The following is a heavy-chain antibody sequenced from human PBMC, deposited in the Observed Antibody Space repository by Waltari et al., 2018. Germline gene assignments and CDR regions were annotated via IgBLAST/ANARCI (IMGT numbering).Heavy chain of an antibody. Sequence: VQLLESGGGLVQPGGSLRLSCVASGLTISSYYWSWIRQPAGKGLEWIGRIDTSGSTNYNPSLKSRVTMSVDTSKNQFSLKLSSVTAADTAVYYCAGGADIVVVPAAKNWFDPWGQGTLVTVSS. D-gene: IGHD2-2*01. CDR3: AGGADIVVVPAAKNWFDP. CDR1: GLTISSYY. V-gene: IGHV4-4*07. CDR2: IDTSGST. J-gene: IGHJ5*02.